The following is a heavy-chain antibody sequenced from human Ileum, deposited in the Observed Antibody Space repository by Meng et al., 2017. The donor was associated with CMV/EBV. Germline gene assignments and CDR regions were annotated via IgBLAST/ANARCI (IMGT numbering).Heavy chain of an antibody. V-gene: IGHV4-4*07. Sequence: QVSVPVVGPGVGKLSETLSLTCIVSRDSIRGYHWSWNRQPAGKGLEWIGRIYNSGSTNYNLSFKSRVTMSVDSSKNQFSLKLTSVTAADTAIYYCAREMSSCSNSIRYGVDSWGQGTLVTVSS. CDR1: RDSIRGYH. CDR3: AREMSSCSNSIRYGVDS. J-gene: IGHJ4*02. CDR2: IYNSGST. D-gene: IGHD2-2*01.